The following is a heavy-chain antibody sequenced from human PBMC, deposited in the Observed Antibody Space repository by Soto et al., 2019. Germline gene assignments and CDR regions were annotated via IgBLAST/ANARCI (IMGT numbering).Heavy chain of an antibody. CDR1: GGSISSSNW. J-gene: IGHJ4*02. CDR3: ASATLSIAARQGFDY. CDR2: IYHSGST. D-gene: IGHD6-6*01. Sequence: QVQLQESGPGLVKPSGTLSLTCAVSGGSISSSNWWSWIRQPPGKGLEWIGEIYHSGSTNYNPSLKSRVTISVDQSKHQFSLKLSSVTAADTAVDYCASATLSIAARQGFDYWGQGTLVTVSS. V-gene: IGHV4-4*02.